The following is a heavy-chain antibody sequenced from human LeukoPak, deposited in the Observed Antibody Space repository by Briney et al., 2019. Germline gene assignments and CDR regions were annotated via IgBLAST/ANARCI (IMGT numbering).Heavy chain of an antibody. Sequence: PGRSLRLSCTASGFTFGDYAMSWFRQAPGKGLEWVGFIRSKAYGGTTEYAASVKGRFTIPRDDSKSIAYLQMNSLKTEDTAVYYCTREDYDSSGYYLDYWGQGTLVTVSS. CDR2: IRSKAYGGTT. J-gene: IGHJ4*02. CDR1: GFTFGDYA. D-gene: IGHD3-22*01. CDR3: TREDYDSSGYYLDY. V-gene: IGHV3-49*03.